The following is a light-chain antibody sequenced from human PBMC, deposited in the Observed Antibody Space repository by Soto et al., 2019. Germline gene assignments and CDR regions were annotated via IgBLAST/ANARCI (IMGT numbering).Light chain of an antibody. CDR1: QSVSSSY. Sequence: ESVLTQSPGTLSLSPGEGATLSCRASQSVSSSYLVWYQQKPGQAPRLLIYGASSRATGIPDRFSGSGSGTDFTLTISRLEPEDFAVYYCQQYGSSRTFGQGTKVDIK. V-gene: IGKV3-20*01. J-gene: IGKJ1*01. CDR2: GAS. CDR3: QQYGSSRT.